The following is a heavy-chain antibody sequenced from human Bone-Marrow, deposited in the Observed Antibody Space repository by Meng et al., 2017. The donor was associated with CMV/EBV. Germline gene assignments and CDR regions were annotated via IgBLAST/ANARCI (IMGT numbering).Heavy chain of an antibody. J-gene: IGHJ4*02. CDR1: GCTFSSYS. CDR2: IIPILGIA. V-gene: IGHV1-69*02. Sequence: SVKVSCKASGCTFSSYSISWVRQAPGQGLEWMGRIIPILGIANYAQKLQGRVTITADNSTSTAYMELSSLRSEDTAVYYCAATKDIVVVPAAIDYWGQGTLVTVSS. CDR3: AATKDIVVVPAAIDY. D-gene: IGHD2-2*01.